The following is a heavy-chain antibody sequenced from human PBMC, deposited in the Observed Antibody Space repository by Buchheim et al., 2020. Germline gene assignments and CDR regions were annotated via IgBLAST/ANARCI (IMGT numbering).Heavy chain of an antibody. CDR1: GGSVTSGNFY. D-gene: IGHD3-22*01. Sequence: QVQLRESGPGLVKPSETLSVTCTVSGGSVTSGNFYWSWIRQPPGKGLEWIGYIYSSGSTNYHPSLKSRVSISVDTSKNQFSLKLNSVTAADSAVYYCARAHYYDVTGYYSYDFDYWGQGT. CDR3: ARAHYYDVTGYYSYDFDY. J-gene: IGHJ4*02. V-gene: IGHV4-61*01. CDR2: IYSSGST.